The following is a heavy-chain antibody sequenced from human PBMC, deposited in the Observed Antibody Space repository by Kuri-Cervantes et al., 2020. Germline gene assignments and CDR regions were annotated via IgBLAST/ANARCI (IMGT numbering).Heavy chain of an antibody. D-gene: IGHD3-22*01. CDR2: IYYSGST. CDR3: ATTCAYYYDSSGDY. J-gene: IGHJ4*02. V-gene: IGHV4-31*03. Sequence: SETLSLTCTVSGGSISSGGYYWSWIRQHPGKGLEWIGYIYYSGSTYYNPSLKSRVTISVDTSKNQFSLKLSSVTAADTAVYYCATTCAYYYDSSGDYWGQGTLVTVSS. CDR1: GGSISSGGYY.